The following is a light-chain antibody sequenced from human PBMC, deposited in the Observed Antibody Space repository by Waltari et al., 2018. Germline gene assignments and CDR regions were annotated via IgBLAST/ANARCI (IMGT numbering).Light chain of an antibody. CDR3: VLYMDSGVWV. Sequence: QTVVTQEPSVSVSPGGTVTLTCALSSGSVATSFYPSWYQQTPGQAPRTLIYSTNTRLFGVSNRFSGSILGNKAALTIAGAQADDEADYYCVLYMDSGVWVFGGGTKLTVL. CDR2: STN. CDR1: SGSVATSFY. J-gene: IGLJ3*02. V-gene: IGLV8-61*01.